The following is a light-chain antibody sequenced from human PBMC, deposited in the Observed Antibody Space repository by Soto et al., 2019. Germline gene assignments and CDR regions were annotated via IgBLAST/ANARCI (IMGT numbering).Light chain of an antibody. CDR2: AAS. CDR3: QQYYSYPST. J-gene: IGKJ3*01. CDR1: QGISSY. Sequence: AIRMTQSPSSFSASTGDRVTITCRASQGISSYLAWYQQTPGKAPKLLIYAASTLQSGVPSRFSGSGSGTDFTLTISCLQSEDFATYYCQQYYSYPSTFGPGTKVDIK. V-gene: IGKV1-8*01.